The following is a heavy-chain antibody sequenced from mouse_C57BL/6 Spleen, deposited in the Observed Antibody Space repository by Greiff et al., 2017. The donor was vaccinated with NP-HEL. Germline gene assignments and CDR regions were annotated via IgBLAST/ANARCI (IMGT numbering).Heavy chain of an antibody. V-gene: IGHV10-1*01. CDR1: GFSFNTYA. CDR3: VRHGDYYDYEDYAMDY. D-gene: IGHD2-4*01. CDR2: IRSKGNNYAT. Sequence: EVQRVESGGGLVQPKGSLKLSCAASGFSFNTYAMNWVRQAPGKGLEWVARIRSKGNNYATYYADSVKDRFTISRDDSESMLYLQMNNLKTEDTAMYYCVRHGDYYDYEDYAMDYWGQGTSVTVSS. J-gene: IGHJ4*01.